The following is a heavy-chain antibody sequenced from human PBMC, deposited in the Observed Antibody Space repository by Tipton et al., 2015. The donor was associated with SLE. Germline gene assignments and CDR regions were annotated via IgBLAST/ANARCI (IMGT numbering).Heavy chain of an antibody. Sequence: TLSLTCAVYGGSFSGYYWSWIRQPPGKGLEWIGEINHRGSTNYNPSLKSRVTISVDTSKNQFSLKLSSVTAADTAVYYCARQGYDILTGYYKGFDYWGQGTLVTVSS. CDR1: GGSFSGYY. CDR3: ARQGYDILTGYYKGFDY. D-gene: IGHD3-9*01. V-gene: IGHV4-34*01. CDR2: INHRGST. J-gene: IGHJ4*02.